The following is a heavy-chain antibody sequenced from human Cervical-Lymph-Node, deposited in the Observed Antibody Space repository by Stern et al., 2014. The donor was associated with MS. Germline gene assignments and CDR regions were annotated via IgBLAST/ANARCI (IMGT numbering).Heavy chain of an antibody. CDR1: GYSFSTYW. CDR2: IYPGDSAT. Sequence: EVQLVESGAEVKKPGESLKISCQGSGYSFSTYWIGWVRQTPGQGLEWMGMIYPGDSATKYRPSFQGQVTMSADQPIRPDSVPLRGLRVSDTATYYCARLGGAQRADFDYWGHGTLVTVSS. J-gene: IGHJ4*01. D-gene: IGHD3-16*01. V-gene: IGHV5-51*01. CDR3: ARLGGAQRADFDY.